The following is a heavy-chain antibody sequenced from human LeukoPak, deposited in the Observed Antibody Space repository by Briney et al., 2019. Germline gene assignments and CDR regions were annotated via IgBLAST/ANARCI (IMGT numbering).Heavy chain of an antibody. Sequence: GASVKVSCTASGHTFTGYYMHWVRQAPGQGLEWMGRINPNSGGTNYAQKFQGRVTMTRDTSISTTYMELSRLRSDDTAVYYCARRYSSSGLDYWGQGTLVTVSS. CDR2: INPNSGGT. V-gene: IGHV1-2*06. D-gene: IGHD6-6*01. CDR3: ARRYSSSGLDY. J-gene: IGHJ4*02. CDR1: GHTFTGYY.